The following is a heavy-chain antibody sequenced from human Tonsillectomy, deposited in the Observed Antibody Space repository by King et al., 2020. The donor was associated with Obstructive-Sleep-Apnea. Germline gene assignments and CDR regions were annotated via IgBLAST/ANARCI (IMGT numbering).Heavy chain of an antibody. CDR1: GFAFNLYA. Sequence: VQLVESGGGVVQPGRSLRLSCTASGFAFNLYAIHWVRQAPGKGLEWISVISFDGSDKYYADSAKGRFTVSRDNSKGEVYLQMNSLRSADAGIYYCARDFITSSAYDLAYYYYGADVWGQGTTVTVSS. CDR3: ARDFITSSAYDLAYYYYGADV. D-gene: IGHD5-12*01. V-gene: IGHV3-30*04. J-gene: IGHJ6*02. CDR2: ISFDGSDK.